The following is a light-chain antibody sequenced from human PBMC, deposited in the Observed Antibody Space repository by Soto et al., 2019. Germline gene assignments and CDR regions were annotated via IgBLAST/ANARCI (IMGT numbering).Light chain of an antibody. J-gene: IGLJ1*01. V-gene: IGLV1-44*01. CDR1: RSSIGSNT. Sequence: QSVLTQPPSASGTPGQRVTISCSGSRSSIGSNTVNWYQHLPGSAPKLLIYSNNHWPSGVPDRLSASKAGDSASLAISGLQSEDEGDYYCTAWDASLGGFYVFGSGTKVTVL. CDR3: TAWDASLGGFYV. CDR2: SNN.